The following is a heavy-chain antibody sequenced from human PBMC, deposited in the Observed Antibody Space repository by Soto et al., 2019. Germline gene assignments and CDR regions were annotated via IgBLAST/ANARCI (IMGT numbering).Heavy chain of an antibody. D-gene: IGHD2-2*01. J-gene: IGHJ5*02. V-gene: IGHV1-69*13. CDR2: IIPIFGTA. Sequence: GASVKVSCKASGGTFSSYAICWVRQAPGQGLEWMGGIIPIFGTANYAQKFQGRVTITADESTSTAYRELSSLRSEDTAVYYCARGPGYCISTSCFNWFDPWGQGTLVTVSS. CDR1: GGTFSSYA. CDR3: ARGPGYCISTSCFNWFDP.